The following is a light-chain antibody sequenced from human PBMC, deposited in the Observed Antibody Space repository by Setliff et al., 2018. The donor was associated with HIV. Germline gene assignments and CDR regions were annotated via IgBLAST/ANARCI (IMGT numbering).Light chain of an antibody. J-gene: IGLJ3*02. CDR3: SSYTTSSTVL. Sequence: SALAQPASVSGSPGQSITISCTGTSSDVGAYNYVSWYQQHPGKAPKLMIYEVNNRPSGVSNRFSGSNSGNTASLTISGLQAEDEADYYCSSYTTSSTVLFGGGTKVTVL. CDR2: EVN. V-gene: IGLV2-14*01. CDR1: SSDVGAYNY.